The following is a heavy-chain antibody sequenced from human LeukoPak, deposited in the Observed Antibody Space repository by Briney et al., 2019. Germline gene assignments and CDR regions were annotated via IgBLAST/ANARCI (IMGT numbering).Heavy chain of an antibody. Sequence: GGSLRLSCVASGFTFSNYWMSWVRQAPGKGLEWVANIKQDGSEIYYVGSVKGRFTISRDNAKTSLYLQMNSLRAEDTAVYYCAKIPGDYDFWSGYGYYYMDVWGKGTTVTVSS. J-gene: IGHJ6*03. CDR2: IKQDGSEI. CDR1: GFTFSNYW. CDR3: AKIPGDYDFWSGYGYYYMDV. D-gene: IGHD3-3*01. V-gene: IGHV3-7*03.